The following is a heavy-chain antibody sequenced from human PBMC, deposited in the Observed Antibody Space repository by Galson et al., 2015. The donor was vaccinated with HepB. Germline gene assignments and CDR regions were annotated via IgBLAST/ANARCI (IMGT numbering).Heavy chain of an antibody. Sequence: SVKVSCKASGYTFRSHGISWVQQAPGQGLEWMGWIGVYNYNTNYAQKFQDRVTMTTDTSTNTAYMELRSLRSDDTAVYYCARELDSSSYFRQCDYWGQGTLVTVSS. CDR1: GYTFRSHG. D-gene: IGHD3-22*01. CDR2: IGVYNYNT. J-gene: IGHJ4*02. V-gene: IGHV1-18*01. CDR3: ARELDSSSYFRQCDY.